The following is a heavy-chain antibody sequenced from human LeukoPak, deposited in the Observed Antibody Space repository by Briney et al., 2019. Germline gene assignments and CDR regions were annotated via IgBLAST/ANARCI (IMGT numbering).Heavy chain of an antibody. Sequence: GGSLRLSCAASGFTFSSYAMHWVRQAPGKGLEWVAVISYDGSNKYYADSVKGRFTISRDNSKNTLYLQMNSRRAEDTAVYYCARDSLGEIYYYYYMDVWGKGTTVTVSS. CDR2: ISYDGSNK. D-gene: IGHD3-16*01. CDR3: ARDSLGEIYYYYYMDV. J-gene: IGHJ6*03. V-gene: IGHV3-30*01. CDR1: GFTFSSYA.